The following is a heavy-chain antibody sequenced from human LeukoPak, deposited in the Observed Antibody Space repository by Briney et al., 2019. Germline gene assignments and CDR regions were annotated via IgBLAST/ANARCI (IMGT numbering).Heavy chain of an antibody. D-gene: IGHD3/OR15-3a*01. V-gene: IGHV3-74*01. CDR2: IDPGGGGT. CDR3: AREDSGLDY. Sequence: GGSLRLSCAASGFTFSTFWMHWVRQGPGKDLLWVSRIDPGGGGTTYADSVKGRFTISRDNAKNTLYLQMDSLRADDTAVYYCAREDSGLDYWGQGTLVTVSS. J-gene: IGHJ4*02. CDR1: GFTFSTFW.